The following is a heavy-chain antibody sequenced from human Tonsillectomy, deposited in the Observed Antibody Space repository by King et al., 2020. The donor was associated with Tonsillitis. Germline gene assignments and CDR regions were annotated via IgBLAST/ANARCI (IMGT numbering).Heavy chain of an antibody. J-gene: IGHJ6*02. CDR3: EKDRNVPQQLVLYYYFGMDV. CDR2: LSYDGSNK. Sequence: VQLVESGGGVVQPGRSLRLSCAASGFTFSSYGMHWVRQAPGKGLEWVAVLSYDGSNKYYADSVKGRFTISRDNSKNTLYLQMNSLRAEDTAVYYCEKDRNVPQQLVLYYYFGMDVWGQGTTVTV. V-gene: IGHV3-30*18. D-gene: IGHD6-13*01. CDR1: GFTFSSYG.